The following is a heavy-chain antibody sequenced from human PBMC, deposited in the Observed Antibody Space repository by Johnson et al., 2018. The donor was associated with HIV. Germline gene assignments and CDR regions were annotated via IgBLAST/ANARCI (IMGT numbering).Heavy chain of an antibody. Sequence: EVQVVESGGGFVQPGRSLRLSCTASGFTFGDYAMSWVRQAPGKGLEWVGFIRSKPYGGTTQYAASVKGRFTISRDDSQNIAYLQMNSLKTEDTAMYYCTGGRDLRAFDIWGQGTMVTVSS. J-gene: IGHJ3*02. CDR2: IRSKPYGGTT. CDR1: GFTFGDYA. V-gene: IGHV3-49*04. D-gene: IGHD2-21*02. CDR3: TGGRDLRAFDI.